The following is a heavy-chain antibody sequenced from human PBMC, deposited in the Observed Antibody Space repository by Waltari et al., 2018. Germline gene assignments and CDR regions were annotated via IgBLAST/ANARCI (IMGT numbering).Heavy chain of an antibody. J-gene: IGHJ5*02. CDR1: GFTFSSYS. D-gene: IGHD4-17*01. CDR2: ISSSSSYI. V-gene: IGHV3-21*01. Sequence: EVQLVESGGGLVKPGGSLRLSCAASGFTFSSYSMNWVRQAPGKGLEWVSSISSSSSYIYYADSVKGRFTISRDNAKNSLYLQMNSLRAEDTAVYYCARDYDYGDYDNWFDPWGQGTLVTVSS. CDR3: ARDYDYGDYDNWFDP.